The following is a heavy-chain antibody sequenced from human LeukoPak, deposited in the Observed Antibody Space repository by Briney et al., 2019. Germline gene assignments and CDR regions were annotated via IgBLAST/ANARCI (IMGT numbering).Heavy chain of an antibody. D-gene: IGHD6-13*01. V-gene: IGHV4-34*01. CDR1: GGSFSGYY. Sequence: PSETLSLTCAVYGGSFSGYYWSWIRQPPGKGLEWIGEINHSGSTNYNPSLKSRVTISVDTSKNQFSLKLSSVTAADTAVYYCARRGAAAGTSLWFDPWGQGTLVTVSS. CDR2: INHSGST. J-gene: IGHJ5*02. CDR3: ARRGAAAGTSLWFDP.